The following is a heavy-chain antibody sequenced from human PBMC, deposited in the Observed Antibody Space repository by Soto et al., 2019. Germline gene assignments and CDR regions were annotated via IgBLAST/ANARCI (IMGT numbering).Heavy chain of an antibody. CDR3: ARGGGAGLEMYYSEY. CDR2: ISYDGSNK. Sequence: WGSRRLSCAASGLTFSSYAMHWVRQAPGKGLEWVAVISYDGSNKYYADSVKGRFTISRDNSKKTLYLQMNSLRAEDTAVYYCARGGGAGLEMYYSEYWAKG. D-gene: IGHD1-1*01. CDR1: GLTFSSYA. V-gene: IGHV3-30-3*01. J-gene: IGHJ4*02.